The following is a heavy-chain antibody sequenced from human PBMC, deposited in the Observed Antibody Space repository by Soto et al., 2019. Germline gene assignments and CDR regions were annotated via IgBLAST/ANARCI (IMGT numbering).Heavy chain of an antibody. V-gene: IGHV1-69*02. D-gene: IGHD2-2*01. CDR3: ARGPTNIVVVPAAMVY. Sequence: QVQLVQSGAEVKKPGSSVKVSCKASGGTFSSYTISWVRQAPGQGLEWMGRIIPILGIANYAQKFQGRVTITADKSTSTAYMELSSLRSEDTAVYCCARGPTNIVVVPAAMVYWGQGTLVTVSS. J-gene: IGHJ4*02. CDR1: GGTFSSYT. CDR2: IIPILGIA.